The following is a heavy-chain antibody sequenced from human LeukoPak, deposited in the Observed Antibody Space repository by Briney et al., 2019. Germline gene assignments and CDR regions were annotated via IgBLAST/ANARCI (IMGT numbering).Heavy chain of an antibody. CDR1: GFTFNNHA. V-gene: IGHV3-23*01. J-gene: IGHJ4*02. CDR2: ISGSGDNT. CDR3: TKDFRGSGYVFDY. Sequence: GGSLRLSCVVSGFTFNNHAMSWVRQAPGKGLEWVSAISGSGDNTFYAGSVRGRFTISRDNSKNTLYLQMDSLRAEDTAIYYCTKDFRGSGYVFDYWGQGTPVTVSS. D-gene: IGHD5-18*01.